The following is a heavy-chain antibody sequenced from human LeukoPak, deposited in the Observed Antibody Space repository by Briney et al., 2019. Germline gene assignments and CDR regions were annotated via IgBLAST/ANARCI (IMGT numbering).Heavy chain of an antibody. D-gene: IGHD2-2*01. V-gene: IGHV1-69*13. CDR2: IIPIFGTA. Sequence: ASVKVSCKASGGTFSSYAISWVRQAPGQGLEWMGGIIPIFGTANYAQKFQGRVTITADESTSTAYMELSSLRSEDTAAYYCARGELPNCSSTSCYGGYNWFDPWGQGTLVTVSS. J-gene: IGHJ5*02. CDR1: GGTFSSYA. CDR3: ARGELPNCSSTSCYGGYNWFDP.